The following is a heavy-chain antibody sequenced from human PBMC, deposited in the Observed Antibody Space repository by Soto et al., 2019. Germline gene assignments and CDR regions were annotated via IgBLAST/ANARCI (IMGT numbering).Heavy chain of an antibody. CDR3: ATGLGGKNWNYFDY. J-gene: IGHJ4*02. Sequence: ASVKVSCKVSGYTLTELSMHWVRQAPGKGLEWMGGFDPEDGETIYAQKFQGRVTMTEDTSTDTAYMELSSLRSEDTAVYYCATGLGGKNWNYFDYWGQGTLVTVSS. D-gene: IGHD3-16*01. CDR1: GYTLTELS. CDR2: FDPEDGET. V-gene: IGHV1-24*01.